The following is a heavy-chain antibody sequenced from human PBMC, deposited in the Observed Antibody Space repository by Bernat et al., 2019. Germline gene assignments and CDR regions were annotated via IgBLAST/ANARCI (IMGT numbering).Heavy chain of an antibody. Sequence: EVHLVESGGGVVRPGGSLRLSCAASGFRFDDYGMSWVRQAPGKGLEWVSGVDWKGDSTGYADSVKGRFTISRDNAKNSLYLHMNSLRAEDTAVYYCAKDFDYYDSSGPFAYWGQGTLVTVSS. CDR3: AKDFDYYDSSGPFAY. J-gene: IGHJ4*02. CDR1: GFRFDDYG. D-gene: IGHD3-22*01. CDR2: VDWKGDST. V-gene: IGHV3-20*04.